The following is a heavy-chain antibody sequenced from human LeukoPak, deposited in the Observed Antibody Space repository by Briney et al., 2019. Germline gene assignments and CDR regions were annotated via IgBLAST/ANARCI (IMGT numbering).Heavy chain of an antibody. CDR2: IRYDGSNK. CDR1: GFTFSSDG. V-gene: IGHV3-30*02. CDR3: AKGVDTIIVTSLFDY. J-gene: IGHJ4*02. Sequence: GGSLRLSCAASGFTFSSDGMHWVRQAPGKGLEWVAFIRYDGSNKYYADSVKGRFTISRDNSKNTLYLQMNSLRTEDTAVYYCAKGVDTIIVTSLFDYWGQGTLVTVSS. D-gene: IGHD3-22*01.